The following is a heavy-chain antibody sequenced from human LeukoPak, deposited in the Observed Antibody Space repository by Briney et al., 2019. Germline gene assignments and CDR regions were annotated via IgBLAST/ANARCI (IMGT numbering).Heavy chain of an antibody. Sequence: PSETLSLTCTVSGGSISSYYWSWIRQPPGKGLEWIGYIYYSGSTNYNPSLKSRVTISVDTSKNQFSLKLSSVTAADTAVYYCAREFMGGTYDYWGQGTLVTVSS. CDR1: GGSISSYY. CDR3: AREFMGGTYDY. D-gene: IGHD1-26*01. CDR2: IYYSGST. J-gene: IGHJ4*02. V-gene: IGHV4-59*12.